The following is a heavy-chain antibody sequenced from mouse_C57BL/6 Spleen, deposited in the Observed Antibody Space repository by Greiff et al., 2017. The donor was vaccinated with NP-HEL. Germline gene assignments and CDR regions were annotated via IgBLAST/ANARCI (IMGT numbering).Heavy chain of an antibody. CDR2: ISSGSSTI. Sequence: EVKLVESGGGLVKPGGSLKLSCAASGFTFSDYGMHWVRQAPEKGLEWVAYISSGSSTIYYADTVKGRFTISRDNAKNTLFLQMTSLRSEDTAMYYCARAGITPYAMDYWGQGTSVTVSS. D-gene: IGHD2-4*01. CDR1: GFTFSDYG. CDR3: ARAGITPYAMDY. V-gene: IGHV5-17*01. J-gene: IGHJ4*01.